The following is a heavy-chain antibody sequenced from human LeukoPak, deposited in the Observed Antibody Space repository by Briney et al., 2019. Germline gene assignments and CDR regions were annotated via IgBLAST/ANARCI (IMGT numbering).Heavy chain of an antibody. Sequence: GGSLRLSCAASGFTFSSYAMSWVRQAPGKGLEWVSAISGSGGSTYYADSVKGRFTISRDNYKNTLYLQMNSLRAEDTAVYYCAKREKGTYYYDSSGYPDYWGQGTLVTVSS. CDR2: ISGSGGST. CDR3: AKREKGTYYYDSSGYPDY. D-gene: IGHD3-22*01. CDR1: GFTFSSYA. V-gene: IGHV3-23*01. J-gene: IGHJ4*02.